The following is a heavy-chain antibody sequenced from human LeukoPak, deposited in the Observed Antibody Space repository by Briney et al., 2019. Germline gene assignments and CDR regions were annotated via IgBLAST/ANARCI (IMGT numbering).Heavy chain of an antibody. CDR3: ARLGCCCRGGYNIAYYGY. CDR1: GYSFTSDW. J-gene: IGHJ4*02. D-gene: IGHD5-24*01. CDR2: IFPHDSDT. V-gene: IGHV5-51*01. Sequence: GESLKSSCNGSGYSFTSDWIGWVRHMPRKGLEWMGVIFPHDSDTRYSPSFQGQVTISADKSISTVYLQWSSLKASETEIYYCARLGCCCRGGYNIAYYGYWGWGKVITVS.